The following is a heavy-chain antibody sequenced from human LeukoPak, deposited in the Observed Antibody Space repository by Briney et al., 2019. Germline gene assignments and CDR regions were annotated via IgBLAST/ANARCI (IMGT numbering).Heavy chain of an antibody. CDR3: ARSLYGDYGYFQH. J-gene: IGHJ1*01. D-gene: IGHD4-17*01. CDR2: IYYSRST. CDR1: GGSISSGAYY. Sequence: SQPLSLTCPVSGGSISSGAYYWTSIRQPPGKGLEWIGYIYYSRSTYYNPSLKSRVNISVDTSKNQFSLKLSSVTAADTAVYYCARSLYGDYGYFQHWGQGTLVTVSS. V-gene: IGHV4-30-4*01.